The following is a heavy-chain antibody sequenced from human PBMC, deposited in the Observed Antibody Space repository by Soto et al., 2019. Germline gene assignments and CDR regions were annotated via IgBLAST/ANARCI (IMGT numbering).Heavy chain of an antibody. CDR3: ASTGGQLVLGETWFDP. D-gene: IGHD6-6*01. V-gene: IGHV4-30-2*01. Sequence: HLQLQESGSGLVKPSQTLSLTCTVSGGSISSGGYSWSWIRQPPGKGLDWIGYIYHSGSTYYNPSLRSRDTMSVDRAKNQFSMKLSSVTAADTAVYYCASTGGQLVLGETWFDPWGQGTLVTVSS. J-gene: IGHJ5*02. CDR1: GGSISSGGYS. CDR2: IYHSGST.